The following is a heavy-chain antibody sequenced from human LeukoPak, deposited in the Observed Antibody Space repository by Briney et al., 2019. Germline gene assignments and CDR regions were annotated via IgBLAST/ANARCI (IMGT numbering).Heavy chain of an antibody. D-gene: IGHD2-21*02. CDR1: RFTFSSYA. CDR3: AKGTSAYCGGDCYLFDY. Sequence: GGSLRLSCAASRFTFSSYAMNWVRQAPGKGLEWVSGISGSGGSTYYADSVKGRFTISRDNSRNTLYLQMNSLRAEDTAVYYCAKGTSAYCGGDCYLFDYWGQGTLVTVSS. V-gene: IGHV3-23*01. CDR2: ISGSGGST. J-gene: IGHJ4*02.